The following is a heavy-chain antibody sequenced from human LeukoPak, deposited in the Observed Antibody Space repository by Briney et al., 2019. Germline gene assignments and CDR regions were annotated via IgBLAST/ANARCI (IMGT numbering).Heavy chain of an antibody. Sequence: GGSLRLSCVASAFTFSSYDMTWVRQAPGKGLEWVASISDSGRYIFSADSMRGRFTISRDNSAKPLYLEIYSLRVDDTATYFCGGKFPGAAYYFDSWGQGTLVAVSS. V-gene: IGHV3-23*01. CDR3: GGKFPGAAYYFDS. D-gene: IGHD2-21*01. CDR1: AFTFSSYD. CDR2: ISDSGRYI. J-gene: IGHJ4*02.